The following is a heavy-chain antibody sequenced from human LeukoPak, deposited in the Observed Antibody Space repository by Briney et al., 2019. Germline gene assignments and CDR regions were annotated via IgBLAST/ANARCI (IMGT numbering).Heavy chain of an antibody. CDR2: ISYDGSNK. CDR1: GFTFSSYA. D-gene: IGHD5-18*01. V-gene: IGHV3-30*04. CDR3: AKGGVVGYLSHFDY. Sequence: GGSLRLSCAASGFTFSSYAMHWVRQAPGKGLEWVAVISYDGSNKYYADSVKGRFTISRDNSKNTLYLQMNSLRAEDTAVYYCAKGGVVGYLSHFDYWGQGTLVTVSS. J-gene: IGHJ4*02.